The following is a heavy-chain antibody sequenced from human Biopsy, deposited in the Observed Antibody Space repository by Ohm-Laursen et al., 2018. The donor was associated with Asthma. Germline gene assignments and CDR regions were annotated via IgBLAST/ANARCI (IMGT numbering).Heavy chain of an antibody. Sequence: SLRLSCAASGFTFSSYGMDWVRQAPGKGLGWVALMSYDGSIKDYADSVKGRFTISRDNSMNTLYLHMNSLRVEDTAVYYCAKRRGYSGHDNDYWGQGTLVIVSS. V-gene: IGHV3-33*05. D-gene: IGHD5-12*01. CDR1: GFTFSSYG. CDR3: AKRRGYSGHDNDY. CDR2: MSYDGSIK. J-gene: IGHJ4*02.